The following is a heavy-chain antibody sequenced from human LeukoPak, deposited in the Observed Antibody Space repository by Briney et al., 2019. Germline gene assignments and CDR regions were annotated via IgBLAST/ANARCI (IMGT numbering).Heavy chain of an antibody. CDR3: GGIWR. D-gene: IGHD3-3*01. Sequence: TGGSLRLSCAASGFTFSSYGMHWVRQAPGKGLEWVADINHDASEQHYVDSVRGRFSISRDNDKNSLYLQMNSLRVEDTAVYYCGGIWRWGQGTLVTVSS. CDR1: GFTFSSYG. J-gene: IGHJ4*02. CDR2: INHDASEQ. V-gene: IGHV3-7*01.